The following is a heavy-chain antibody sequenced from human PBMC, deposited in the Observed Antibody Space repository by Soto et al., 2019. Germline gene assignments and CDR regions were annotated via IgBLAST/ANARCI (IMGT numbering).Heavy chain of an antibody. J-gene: IGHJ4*02. CDR1: GFTFVDYG. CDR2: ISWNSGSI. CDR3: AKGLGWNRPYFDY. V-gene: IGHV3-9*01. Sequence: GGSLRLSCAASGFTFVDYGMHWVRQAPGKGLEWVSGISWNSGSIGYVDSVKGRFTISRDNAKNSLYLQMNSLRAEDTALYYCAKGLGWNRPYFDYWGQGTLVTVSS. D-gene: IGHD1-1*01.